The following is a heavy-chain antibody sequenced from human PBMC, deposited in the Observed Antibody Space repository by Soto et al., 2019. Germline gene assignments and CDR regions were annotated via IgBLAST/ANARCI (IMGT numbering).Heavy chain of an antibody. Sequence: GGSLRLSCAASAFTFSSYAMHWVRQAPAKGLGWVAVISYEGSNKYYADSVKGRFTISRDNSKNALYLQMNSLRAEDTAVYFCARGEQYSGRIFDYWGQGTLVTVSS. V-gene: IGHV3-30-3*01. CDR1: AFTFSSYA. J-gene: IGHJ4*01. CDR2: ISYEGSNK. D-gene: IGHD1-26*01. CDR3: ARGEQYSGRIFDY.